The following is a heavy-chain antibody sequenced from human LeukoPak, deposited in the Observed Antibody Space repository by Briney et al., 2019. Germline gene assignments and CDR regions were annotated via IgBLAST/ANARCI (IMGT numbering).Heavy chain of an antibody. CDR1: GGSISSGGYY. J-gene: IGHJ5*02. D-gene: IGHD2-21*02. V-gene: IGHV4-31*03. CDR3: AREGSDVQYNWFDP. CDR2: IYYSGST. Sequence: PSQTLSLTCTVSGGSISSGGYYWSWIRQHPGKGLEWIGYIYYSGSTYYNPSLKSRVTTSVDTSKNQFSLKLSSVTAADTAVYYCAREGSDVQYNWFDPWGQGTLVTVSS.